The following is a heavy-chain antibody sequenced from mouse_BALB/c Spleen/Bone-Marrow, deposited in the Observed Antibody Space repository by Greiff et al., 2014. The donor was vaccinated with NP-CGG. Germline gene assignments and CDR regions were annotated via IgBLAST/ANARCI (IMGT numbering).Heavy chain of an antibody. Sequence: VKLQESGAELMKPGASVKISCKATGYTFSSYWIEWVKQRPGHGLEWIGEILPGSGSTNYNKKFKGKATFTADTSSNTAYMQLSSLTSEDSAVYYCARWVPYWEFAYWGQGTLVTVSA. V-gene: IGHV1-9*01. J-gene: IGHJ3*01. CDR1: GYTFSSYW. CDR3: ARWVPYWEFAY. CDR2: ILPGSGST. D-gene: IGHD4-1*01.